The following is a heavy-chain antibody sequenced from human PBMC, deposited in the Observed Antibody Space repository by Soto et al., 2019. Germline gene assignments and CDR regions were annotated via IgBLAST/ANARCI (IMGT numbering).Heavy chain of an antibody. CDR3: ARHADAGSFHNWFDP. Sequence: QVQLVQSGAEVKKPVSSVKVSCKASGGTFSTNAIAWVRQAPGQGLEWMGGIIPIFGTANYAQKFQGRVPITADESTRTAYMEMSSLRSEDTAVSYCARHADAGSFHNWFDPWGQGTLVTVSS. CDR2: IIPIFGTA. J-gene: IGHJ5*02. D-gene: IGHD2-15*01. CDR1: GGTFSTNA. V-gene: IGHV1-69*01.